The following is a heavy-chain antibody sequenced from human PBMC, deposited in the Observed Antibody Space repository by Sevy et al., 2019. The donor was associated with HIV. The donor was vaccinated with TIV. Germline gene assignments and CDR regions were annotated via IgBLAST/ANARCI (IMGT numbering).Heavy chain of an antibody. CDR3: ARVRYYDILTGYSALFDY. CDR1: GYTLTSYG. J-gene: IGHJ4*02. D-gene: IGHD3-9*01. CDR2: ISAYNGNT. V-gene: IGHV1-18*01. Sequence: ASVKVSCKASGYTLTSYGISWVRRAPRQGLEWMGWISAYNGNTNYAQKLQGRVTMTTDTSTSTAYMELRSLRTGDTAVYYCARVRYYDILTGYSALFDYWGQGALVTVSS.